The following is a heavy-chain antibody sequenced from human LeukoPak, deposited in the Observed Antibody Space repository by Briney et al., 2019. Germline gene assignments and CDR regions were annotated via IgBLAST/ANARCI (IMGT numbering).Heavy chain of an antibody. J-gene: IGHJ4*02. Sequence: GGSLRLSCEVPGFTFSSYWMNWVRQVPGKGLAWVSHINTYGTSAIYADSVKGRFTISRDNAKNMLFLQMDSLRAEDTAVYYCARDNGYKFDYWGQGTLVTVSS. V-gene: IGHV3-74*01. D-gene: IGHD5-24*01. CDR3: ARDNGYKFDY. CDR1: GFTFSSYW. CDR2: INTYGTSA.